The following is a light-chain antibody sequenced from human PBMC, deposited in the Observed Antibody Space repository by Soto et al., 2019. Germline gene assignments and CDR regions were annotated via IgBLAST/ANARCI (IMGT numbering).Light chain of an antibody. Sequence: LTQSPLSLPVRPGEPASISCRSSQSLLYSNGFHYLEWYLQRPGQSPQLLIYMASNRASGVPDRFSGSGSGTDFTLKISRVEAEDAGVYYCMQGLQTLTFGQGTRLEIK. CDR3: MQGLQTLT. CDR1: QSLLYSNGFHY. J-gene: IGKJ5*01. CDR2: MAS. V-gene: IGKV2-28*01.